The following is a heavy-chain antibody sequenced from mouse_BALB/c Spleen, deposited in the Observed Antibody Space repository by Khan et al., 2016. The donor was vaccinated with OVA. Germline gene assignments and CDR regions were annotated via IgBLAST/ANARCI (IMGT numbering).Heavy chain of an antibody. D-gene: IGHD2-4*01. J-gene: IGHJ1*01. CDR3: ARYDYDVGFDV. V-gene: IGHV2-6-7*01. CDR2: IWGDGST. Sequence: VQLQESGPGLVAPSQSLSITCTVSGFSLTGYGVNWVRQPPGTGLEWLGMIWGDGSTDYNSRLKSSLSISKDKSQSQVFLKMNSLQTEDTARYYCARYDYDVGFDVWGAGTTVTVSS. CDR1: GFSLTGYG.